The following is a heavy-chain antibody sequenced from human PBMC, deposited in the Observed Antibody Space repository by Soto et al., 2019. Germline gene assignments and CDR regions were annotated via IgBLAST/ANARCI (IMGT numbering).Heavy chain of an antibody. V-gene: IGHV3-11*06. CDR1: GFTFSDYF. CDR3: VRDPARIVVVPRVDGDNWLDP. J-gene: IGHJ5*02. CDR2: ISGSSDNI. Sequence: QVQLVESGGGVVKPAGSLRLSCAASGFTFSDYFMSWIRQAPGKGLEWVSFISGSSDNIKYADSVKGRFPISRDNAKNSLYLQMNSLRAEDTAVYYCVRDPARIVVVPRVDGDNWLDPWGQGTLVTVSS. D-gene: IGHD2-2*01.